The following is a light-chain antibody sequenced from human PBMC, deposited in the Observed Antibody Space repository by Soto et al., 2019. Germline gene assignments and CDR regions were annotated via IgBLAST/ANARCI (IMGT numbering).Light chain of an antibody. CDR3: QQYYNWPPYT. J-gene: IGKJ2*01. CDR1: QSDGIN. V-gene: IGKV3-15*01. CDR2: GAS. Sequence: EIVMTQSPATLSVSPGGRATLSCRASQSDGINLAWYQQKPGQAPRLLILGASTRATGVPTRFSGSGSGTEFTLIINSLQSEDFAIYYCQQYYNWPPYTFGQGTKLEIK.